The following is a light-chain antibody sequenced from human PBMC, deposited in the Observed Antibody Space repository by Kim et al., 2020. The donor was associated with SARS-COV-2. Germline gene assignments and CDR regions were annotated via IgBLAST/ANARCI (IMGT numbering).Light chain of an antibody. V-gene: IGLV1-47*01. CDR2: RNN. Sequence: GTPSQRVTISCSGLNYNYVYWYQRLPGTAPKLLIYRNNHRPSGVPDRFSGSKSDTSASLAISGLRSDDEADYFCAAWDDSLSGRVFGGGTQLTVL. CDR3: AAWDDSLSGRV. J-gene: IGLJ3*02. CDR1: NYNY.